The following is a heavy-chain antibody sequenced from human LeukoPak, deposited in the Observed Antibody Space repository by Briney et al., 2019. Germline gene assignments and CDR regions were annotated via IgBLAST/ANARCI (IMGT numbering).Heavy chain of an antibody. J-gene: IGHJ1*01. D-gene: IGHD6-19*01. CDR3: ARETPIAVGGREYFQP. CDR2: VYTSGST. V-gene: IGHV4-61*02. CDR1: GSSITSVSHY. Sequence: PSETLSLTCTISGSSITSVSHYWGWIRQPPGKGLEWIGRVYTSGSTSYNPSLKSRVSMSVDTSKNQFSLKLRSVTAADTAVYYCARETPIAVGGREYFQPWGQGTLVIVSS.